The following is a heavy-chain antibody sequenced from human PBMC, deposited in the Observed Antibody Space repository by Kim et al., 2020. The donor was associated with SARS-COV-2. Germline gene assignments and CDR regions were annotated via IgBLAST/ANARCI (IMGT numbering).Heavy chain of an antibody. D-gene: IGHD3-16*01. Sequence: NPSSKRRVIISLDTSNNQFSLRLNSVTAADTAVYYCARRDTSYYYGLDVWGQGTTVTVSS. V-gene: IGHV4-4*08. CDR3: ARRDTSYYYGLDV. J-gene: IGHJ6*02.